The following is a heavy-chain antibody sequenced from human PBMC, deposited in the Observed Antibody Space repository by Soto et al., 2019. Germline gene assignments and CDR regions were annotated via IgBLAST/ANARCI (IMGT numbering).Heavy chain of an antibody. J-gene: IGHJ4*02. D-gene: IGHD6-19*01. CDR3: VRESGLRSSGWSYHFDF. CDR1: GFTLSSYS. V-gene: IGHV3-48*02. Sequence: EVQLVESGGGMVQPGGSLRVSCAASGFTLSSYSMHWVRQAPGKGLEWVSYISGSGGTVYYADSVKGRCTISRDNDKNSLYVEMTSLRDEDKAVYFCVRESGLRSSGWSYHFDFWGQGTRVTVSS. CDR2: ISGSGGTV.